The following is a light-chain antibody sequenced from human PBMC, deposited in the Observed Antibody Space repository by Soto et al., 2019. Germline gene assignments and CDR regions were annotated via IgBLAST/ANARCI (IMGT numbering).Light chain of an antibody. V-gene: IGKV3-20*01. CDR3: QQYDNSPIT. J-gene: IGKJ5*01. CDR2: GAS. CDR1: QSVSSSY. Sequence: ELVLTQSPGTLSLSPGERATLSCRAGQSVSSSYLAWYQQKPGQAPRPLIYGASSRAPGIPDRFSGSGSGTDFTLTISRLEPEDFAVYYCQQYDNSPITFGQGTRLEIK.